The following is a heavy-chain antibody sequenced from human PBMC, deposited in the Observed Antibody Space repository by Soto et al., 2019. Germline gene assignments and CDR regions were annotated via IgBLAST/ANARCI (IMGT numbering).Heavy chain of an antibody. CDR2: ISYDGSNK. CDR1: GLTFSSYA. V-gene: IGHV3-30-3*01. J-gene: IGHJ6*02. Sequence: QVQLVESGGGVVQPGRSLRLSCAASGLTFSSYAMHWVRQAPGKGLEWVAVISYDGSNKYYADSVKGRFTISRDNSKNTLYLQMNSLRAEDTAVYYCARAGGYGMDVWGQGTTVTVSS. CDR3: ARAGGYGMDV.